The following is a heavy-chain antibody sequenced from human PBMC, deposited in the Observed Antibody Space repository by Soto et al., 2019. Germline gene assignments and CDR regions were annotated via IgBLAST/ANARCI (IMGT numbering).Heavy chain of an antibody. Sequence: TSETLSLTCTVSGGSISSGDYYWSWIRQPPGKGLEWIGYIYYSGSTYYNPSPKSRVTISVDTSKNQFSLKLSSVTAADTAVYYCATAVLLWFGGSRTLDPSGQGPLVTVYS. D-gene: IGHD3-10*01. CDR1: GGSISSGDYY. CDR2: IYYSGST. V-gene: IGHV4-30-4*01. CDR3: ATAVLLWFGGSRTLDP. J-gene: IGHJ5*02.